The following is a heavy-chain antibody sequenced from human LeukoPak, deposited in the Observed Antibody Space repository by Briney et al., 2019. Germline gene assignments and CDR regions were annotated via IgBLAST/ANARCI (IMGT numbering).Heavy chain of an antibody. V-gene: IGHV3-30*04. CDR1: GFTFSSYA. CDR2: ISYDGSNK. J-gene: IGHJ6*04. CDR3: ARDQRFGELDYYYGMDV. D-gene: IGHD3-10*01. Sequence: GGSLRLSCAASGFTFSSYAMHWVRQAPGKGLKWVAVISYDGSNKYYADSVKGRFTISRDNSKNKLYLQMNSLRAEDTAVYYCARDQRFGELDYYYGMDVWGKGTTVTVSS.